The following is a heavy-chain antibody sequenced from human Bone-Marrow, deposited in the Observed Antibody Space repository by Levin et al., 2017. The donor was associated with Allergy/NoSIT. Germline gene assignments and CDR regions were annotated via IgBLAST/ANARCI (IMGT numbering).Heavy chain of an antibody. V-gene: IGHV5-51*01. D-gene: IGHD3-10*01. CDR1: GYSFTRYW. CDR2: IYPGDSDT. Sequence: KVSCKGSGYSFTRYWIGWVRQMPGKGLEWMGIIYPGDSDTRYSPSFQGQVTFSADKSISTAYLQWSSLNASDTAIYYCARQGYGSGSYYSDYWGQGTLVTVSS. CDR3: ARQGYGSGSYYSDY. J-gene: IGHJ4*02.